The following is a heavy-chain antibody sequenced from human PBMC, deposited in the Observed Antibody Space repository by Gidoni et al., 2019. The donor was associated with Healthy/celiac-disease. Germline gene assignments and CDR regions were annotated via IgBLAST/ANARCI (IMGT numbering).Heavy chain of an antibody. CDR2: INPNSGGT. V-gene: IGHV1-2*02. J-gene: IGHJ6*02. Sequence: QVQLVQSGAEVKKPGASVTVSCKASGYTFTGYYMHWVRQAPGQGLEWMGWINPNSGGTNYAQKFQGRVTMTRDTSISTAYMELSRLRSDDTAVYYCASSYYGSGSSTPYGMDVWGQGTTVTVSS. D-gene: IGHD3-10*01. CDR3: ASSYYGSGSSTPYGMDV. CDR1: GYTFTGYY.